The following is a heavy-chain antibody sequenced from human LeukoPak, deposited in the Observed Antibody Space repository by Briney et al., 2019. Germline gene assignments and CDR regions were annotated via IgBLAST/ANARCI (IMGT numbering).Heavy chain of an antibody. CDR3: ARAPSVGTPDY. J-gene: IGHJ4*02. Sequence: TGGSLRLSCAASGFTFSSSWMHWVRHAPGKGLVWVSHINSDGSTTTYADSVRGRFTISRDNAKNTLYLQMNSLRAEDTAVYYCARAPSVGTPDYWGQGTLVTVSS. V-gene: IGHV3-74*03. D-gene: IGHD7-27*01. CDR2: INSDGSTT. CDR1: GFTFSSSW.